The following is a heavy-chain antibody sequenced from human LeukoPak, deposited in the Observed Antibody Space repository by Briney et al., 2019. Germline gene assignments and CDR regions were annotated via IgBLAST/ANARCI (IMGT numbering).Heavy chain of an antibody. V-gene: IGHV1-46*01. J-gene: IGHJ5*02. CDR2: INPSGGST. D-gene: IGHD1-26*01. CDR3: ARARSEGGTALIRLDP. CDR1: GGTFSSYA. Sequence: GASVKVSCKASGGTFSSYAISWVRQAPGQGLEWMGIINPSGGSTSYAQKFQGRVTMTRDTSTSTVYMELSSLRSEDTAVYYCARARSEGGTALIRLDPWGQGTLVTVSS.